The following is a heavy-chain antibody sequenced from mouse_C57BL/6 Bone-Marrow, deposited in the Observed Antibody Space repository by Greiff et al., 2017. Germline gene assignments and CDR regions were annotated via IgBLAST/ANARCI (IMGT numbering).Heavy chain of an antibody. CDR1: GYTFTSYG. CDR2: IYPRSGNT. CDR3: ARRGTGYYFDY. D-gene: IGHD4-1*01. Sequence: VQGVESGAELARPGASVKLSCKASGYTFTSYGISWVKQRTGQGLEWIGEIYPRSGNTYYNEKFKGKATLTADKSSSTAYMELRSLTSEDSAVYFCARRGTGYYFDYWGQGTTLTVSS. V-gene: IGHV1-81*01. J-gene: IGHJ2*01.